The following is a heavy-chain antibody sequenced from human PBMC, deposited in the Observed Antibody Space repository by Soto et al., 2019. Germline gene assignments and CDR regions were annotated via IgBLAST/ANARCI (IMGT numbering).Heavy chain of an antibody. CDR2: INSGNGNT. CDR1: GYTFTGYV. J-gene: IGHJ4*02. D-gene: IGHD3-3*01. CDR3: ARGLTIFGVVLGY. V-gene: IGHV1-3*01. Sequence: SVKVSCKTSGYTFTGYVVDWVRQAPGQGLEWMGWINSGNGNTKYSEKFQGRVTITRDTSASTAYMELNSLTSEDTAVYYCARGLTIFGVVLGYWGQGSLVTVSS.